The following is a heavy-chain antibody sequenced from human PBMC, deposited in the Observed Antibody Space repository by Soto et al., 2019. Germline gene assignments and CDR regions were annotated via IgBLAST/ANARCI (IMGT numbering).Heavy chain of an antibody. CDR1: GYIFTSYE. Sequence: ASVKVSCKASGYIFTSYEINWVRQATGQGLEWMGRMHPNTGNTIYAQKYQGRVTMTRSTSISTAYMELSSLTSEDTAIFYCARETGDTGLDYWGQGALVTVSS. CDR3: ARETGDTGLDY. V-gene: IGHV1-8*01. J-gene: IGHJ4*02. D-gene: IGHD3-9*01. CDR2: MHPNTGNT.